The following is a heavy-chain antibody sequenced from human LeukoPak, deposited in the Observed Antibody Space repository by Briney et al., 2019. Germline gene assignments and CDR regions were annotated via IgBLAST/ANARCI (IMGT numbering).Heavy chain of an antibody. CDR3: ASGGLWFGESSYYYYMDV. CDR2: ISSSSSYI. CDR1: GFTFSSYS. D-gene: IGHD3-10*01. V-gene: IGHV3-21*01. J-gene: IGHJ6*03. Sequence: GGSLRLSCAASGFTFSSYSMNWVRQAPGKGLEWVSSISSSSSYIYYADSVKGRFTISRDNAKNSLYLQMNSLRAEDTAVYYCASGGLWFGESSYYYYMDVWGKGTTVTVSS.